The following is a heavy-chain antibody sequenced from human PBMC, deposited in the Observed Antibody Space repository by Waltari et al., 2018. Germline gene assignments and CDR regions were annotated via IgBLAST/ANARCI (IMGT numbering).Heavy chain of an antibody. CDR3: ARRSSWPNGFDP. CDR2: IYYSGST. D-gene: IGHD6-13*01. V-gene: IGHV4-39*01. J-gene: IGHJ5*02. CDR1: GGSISSSSYY. Sequence: QLQLQESGPGLVKPSETLSLTCTVSGGSISSSSYYWGWIRQPPGKGLEWIGSIYYSGSTYYNPCHKSGVTISVDTSKNQFSLKLSSVTAADTAVYYCARRSSWPNGFDPWGQGTLVTVSS.